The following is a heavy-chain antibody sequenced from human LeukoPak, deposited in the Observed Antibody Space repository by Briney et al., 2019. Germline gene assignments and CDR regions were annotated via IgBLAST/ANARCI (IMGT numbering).Heavy chain of an antibody. D-gene: IGHD3-3*01. Sequence: ASVNVSCKLSGYTGIELSMHWVQQVPGKGLEWMGGFDPEDGETKYAQKFQGRVTMTEDTSTDTAYMELSRLTSEDTAVYYCATHTISGVVTYASLIWGRGTLVTVSS. CDR2: FDPEDGET. CDR1: GYTGIELS. J-gene: IGHJ3*02. V-gene: IGHV1-24*01. CDR3: ATHTISGVVTYASLI.